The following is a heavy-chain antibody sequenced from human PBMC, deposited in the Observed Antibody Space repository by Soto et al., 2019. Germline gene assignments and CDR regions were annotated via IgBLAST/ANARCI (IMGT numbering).Heavy chain of an antibody. CDR2: ISYDGSNK. Sequence: SLRLSCAASGFIFRSYAMHWVRQAPGKGLEWVAVISYDGSNKYYADSVKGRFTISRDNSKNTLYLQMNSLRVEDTAVYYCARDAPLKYYDFWSGYYDDYWGQGTLVTVSS. CDR3: ARDAPLKYYDFWSGYYDDY. D-gene: IGHD3-3*01. CDR1: GFIFRSYA. J-gene: IGHJ4*02. V-gene: IGHV3-30-3*01.